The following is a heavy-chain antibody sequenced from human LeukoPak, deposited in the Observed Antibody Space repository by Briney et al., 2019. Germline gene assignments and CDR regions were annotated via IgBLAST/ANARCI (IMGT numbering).Heavy chain of an antibody. Sequence: GGSLRLSCVASGFTFSTYTIGWLRPGPGQGREWGASISSSSSYIYYADSVKGRFTIYRDNAKNSLFLEMESLRAEDTALYYCARDMFPKCSGGSCYLDYWGQGTLVTVSS. J-gene: IGHJ4*02. V-gene: IGHV3-21*01. CDR1: GFTFSTYT. CDR2: ISSSSSYI. D-gene: IGHD2-15*01. CDR3: ARDMFPKCSGGSCYLDY.